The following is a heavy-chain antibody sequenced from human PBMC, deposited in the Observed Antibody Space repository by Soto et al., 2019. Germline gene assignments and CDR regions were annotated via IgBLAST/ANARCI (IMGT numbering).Heavy chain of an antibody. CDR2: INHSGST. CDR3: ARGLPSIRKPFDY. V-gene: IGHV4-34*01. CDR1: GGSFSGYY. Sequence: QVQLQQWGAGLLKPSETLSLTCAVYGGSFSGYYWSWIRQPPGKGLEWIGEINHSGSTNYNPSLKRRVTISVDTSKNQFSLKLSSVTAADTAVYYCARGLPSIRKPFDYWGQGTLVTVSS. D-gene: IGHD4-17*01. J-gene: IGHJ4*02.